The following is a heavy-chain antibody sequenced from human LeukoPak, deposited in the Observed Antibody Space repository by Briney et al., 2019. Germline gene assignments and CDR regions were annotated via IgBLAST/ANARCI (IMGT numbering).Heavy chain of an antibody. CDR3: AKDAAAGTRPYYSDY. D-gene: IGHD6-13*01. V-gene: IGHV3-48*03. CDR2: ISSSGSTI. CDR1: GFTFSSYE. J-gene: IGHJ4*02. Sequence: GGSLRLSCAASGFTFSSYEMNWVRQAPGKGLEWVSYISSSGSTIYYADSVKGRFTISRDNSKNTLYLQMNSLRAEDTAVYYCAKDAAAGTRPYYSDYWGQGTLVTVSS.